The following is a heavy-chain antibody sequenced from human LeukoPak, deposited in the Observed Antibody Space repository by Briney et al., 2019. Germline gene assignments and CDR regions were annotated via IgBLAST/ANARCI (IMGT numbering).Heavy chain of an antibody. CDR3: AREVHDFWSGYSHEAFDY. J-gene: IGHJ4*02. CDR2: IIPIFGTA. V-gene: IGHV1-69*13. D-gene: IGHD3-3*01. Sequence: ASVKVSCKASGGTFSSYAISWVRQAPGQGLEWMGGIIPIFGTANYAQKFQGRVTITADESTSTAYMELSSLRSEDTAVYYCAREVHDFWSGYSHEAFDYWGQGTLVTVSS. CDR1: GGTFSSYA.